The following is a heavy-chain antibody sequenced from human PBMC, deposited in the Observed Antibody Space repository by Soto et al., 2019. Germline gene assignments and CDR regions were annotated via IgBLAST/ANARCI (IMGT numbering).Heavy chain of an antibody. CDR3: ARDFEY. Sequence: EVQLVESGGGLVQPGGSLRLSCEASGFTFSTFWMHWVRQGPGKGLVWVSRINSDGSSTNYADSVKGRVTISRDNAKNTLYLQLNMLRPEYTAVYYCARDFEYWCQGTLVTVSS. J-gene: IGHJ4*02. CDR2: INSDGSST. CDR1: GFTFSTFW. V-gene: IGHV3-74*01.